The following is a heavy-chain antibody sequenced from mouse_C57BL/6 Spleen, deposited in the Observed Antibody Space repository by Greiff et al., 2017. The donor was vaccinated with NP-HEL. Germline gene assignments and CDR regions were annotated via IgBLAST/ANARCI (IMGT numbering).Heavy chain of an antibody. CDR3: ARYPSQATYAMVY. J-gene: IGHJ4*01. CDR1: GYTFTSYW. CDR2: IYPGSGST. Sequence: QVQLQQPGAELVKPGASVKMSCKASGYTFTSYWITWVKQRPGQGLEWIGDIYPGSGSTNYNEKFKSKATLTVDTSSSTAYMQLSSLTSEDSAVYYCARYPSQATYAMVYWGQGTSVTVSS. V-gene: IGHV1-55*01. D-gene: IGHD3-2*02.